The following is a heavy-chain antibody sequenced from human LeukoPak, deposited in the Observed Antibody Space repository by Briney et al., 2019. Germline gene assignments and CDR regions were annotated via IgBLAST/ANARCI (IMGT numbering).Heavy chain of an antibody. CDR1: GFTVSSNY. Sequence: GGSLRLSCAASGFTVSSNYMSWVRQAPGKGLEWVSVIYSGGSTYYADSVKGRFTISRDNSKNTLYLQMNSLRAEDTAVYYCARRVGTAMSEYYFDYWGQGTLVTVSS. CDR2: IYSGGST. CDR3: ARRVGTAMSEYYFDY. J-gene: IGHJ4*02. D-gene: IGHD5-18*01. V-gene: IGHV3-53*01.